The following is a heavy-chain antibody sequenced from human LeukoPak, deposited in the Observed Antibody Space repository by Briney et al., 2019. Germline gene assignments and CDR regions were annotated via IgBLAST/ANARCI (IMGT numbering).Heavy chain of an antibody. J-gene: IGHJ4*01. D-gene: IGHD2-2*01. CDR3: ARQLGYCSSTSCYAAKVDY. V-gene: IGHV4-39*01. CDR1: GGSISSSSYY. CDR2: IYYSGST. Sequence: SETLSLTCTVSGGSISSSSYYWGWIRQPPGKGLEWIGSIYYSGSTYYNPSLKSRVTISVDTSKNQFSLKLSSVTAADTAVYYCARQLGYCSSTSCYAAKVDYWGHGTLVTVSS.